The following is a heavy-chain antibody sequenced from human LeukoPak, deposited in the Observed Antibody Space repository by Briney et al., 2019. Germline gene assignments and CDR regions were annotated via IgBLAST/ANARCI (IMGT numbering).Heavy chain of an antibody. D-gene: IGHD6-19*01. CDR2: IIPYNGNT. CDR3: ARVNAHIALVRDAFDI. V-gene: IGHV1-18*01. CDR1: GYTFTSYA. Sequence: ASVKVSCKASGYTFTSYAISWVRQAPGQGLEWMGWIIPYNGNTNYAQKLQGRVTITTDTSTSTAYMELRSLRSDDTAVYYCARVNAHIALVRDAFDIWGQGTMVTVS. J-gene: IGHJ3*02.